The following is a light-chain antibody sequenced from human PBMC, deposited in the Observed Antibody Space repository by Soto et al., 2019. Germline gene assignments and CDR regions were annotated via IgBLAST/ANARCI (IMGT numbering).Light chain of an antibody. CDR2: EVS. V-gene: IGLV2-14*01. J-gene: IGLJ2*01. CDR1: SGDIGGYNY. CDR3: SSYTSSSTLVV. Sequence: QSVLTQPPSASGSPGQSVTISCTGTSGDIGGYNYVSWYQQHPGKAPKLMIYEVSNRPSGVSNRFSGSKSGNTASLTISGLQAEDEADYYCSSYTSSSTLVVFGGGTKLTVL.